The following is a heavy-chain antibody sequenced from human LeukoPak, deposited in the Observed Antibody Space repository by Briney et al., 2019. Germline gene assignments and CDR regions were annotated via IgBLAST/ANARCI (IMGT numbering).Heavy chain of an antibody. Sequence: PGGSLRLSCAASGFTFSSYAMSWVRQAPGKGLEWVSSISGSGGSTYYADSVKGRFTISRDNSKNTLYLQMNSLRAEDTAVYYCAKRFDYYDSSGLDYWGQGTLVTVSS. CDR1: GFTFSSYA. V-gene: IGHV3-23*01. J-gene: IGHJ4*02. CDR3: AKRFDYYDSSGLDY. D-gene: IGHD3-22*01. CDR2: ISGSGGST.